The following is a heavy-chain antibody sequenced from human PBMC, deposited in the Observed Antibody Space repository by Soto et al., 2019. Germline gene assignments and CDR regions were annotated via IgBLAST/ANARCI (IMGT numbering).Heavy chain of an antibody. CDR3: AREIVVTIGGMDV. V-gene: IGHV4-30-4*01. CDR1: GGSISSADYY. Sequence: PSETLSLTCTVSGGSISSADYYWSWVRQPPGKGLEWIGYIYYSGSTFFNPSLKSRVTISKDTSRNQFSLRLNSVTAADTAVYYCAREIVVTIGGMDVWGQGTKVTVSS. D-gene: IGHD5-12*01. J-gene: IGHJ6*02. CDR2: IYYSGST.